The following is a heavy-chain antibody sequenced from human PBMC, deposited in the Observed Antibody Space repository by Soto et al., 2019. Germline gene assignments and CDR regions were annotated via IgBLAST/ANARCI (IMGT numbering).Heavy chain of an antibody. D-gene: IGHD5-18*01. Sequence: QVQLVQSGTEVKKPGASVKVSCKASGYTFTNYGISWVRQAPGQGLEWMGWISGYNGNTNYAQKLQGRVTMTTDTSTSTAYVELRSLRADDTAVYYCARNHHPEYNFDYWGQGTLVTVSP. V-gene: IGHV1-18*01. CDR1: GYTFTNYG. CDR3: ARNHHPEYNFDY. CDR2: ISGYNGNT. J-gene: IGHJ4*02.